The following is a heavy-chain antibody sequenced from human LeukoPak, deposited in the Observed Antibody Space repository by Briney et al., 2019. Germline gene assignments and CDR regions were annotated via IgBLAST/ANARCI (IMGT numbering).Heavy chain of an antibody. CDR3: ARDVGGGDTFNY. CDR1: GFTFSSYA. D-gene: IGHD2-21*02. Sequence: GGSLRLSCAASGFTFSSYAMHRVRQAPGKGLEWVAVISYDGSDKYYADSVKGRFTISRDNSRNTLFLQMNSLRAEDTAVYFCARDVGGGDTFNYWGQGTLVTVSS. J-gene: IGHJ4*02. V-gene: IGHV3-30*04. CDR2: ISYDGSDK.